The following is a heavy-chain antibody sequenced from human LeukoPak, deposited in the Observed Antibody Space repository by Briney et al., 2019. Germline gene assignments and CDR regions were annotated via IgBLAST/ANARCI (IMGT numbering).Heavy chain of an antibody. Sequence: GASVKVSCKASGYTFTGYYMHWVRQAPGQGLEWMGRISAYNDDTNYAQNLQGRVTMTTDTSTSTAFLELRNLKSDDTAMYYCARGGSTRGFDPWGQGTLVTVSA. V-gene: IGHV1-18*04. D-gene: IGHD1-26*01. J-gene: IGHJ5*02. CDR3: ARGGSTRGFDP. CDR2: ISAYNDDT. CDR1: GYTFTGYY.